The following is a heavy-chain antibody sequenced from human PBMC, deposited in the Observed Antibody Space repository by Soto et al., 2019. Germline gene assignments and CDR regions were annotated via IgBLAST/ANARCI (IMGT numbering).Heavy chain of an antibody. V-gene: IGHV4-34*01. J-gene: IGHJ6*02. CDR2: INHSGST. CDR3: ARLSGNPFRRSYYYGMDA. CDR1: GGSFSGYY. Sequence: SETLSLTCAVYGGSFSGYYWSWIRQPPGKGLEWIGEINHSGSTNYNPSLKSRVTISVDTSKNQFSLKLSSVTAADTAVYYCARLSGNPFRRSYYYGMDAWAQGTRVTFPS. D-gene: IGHD1-26*01.